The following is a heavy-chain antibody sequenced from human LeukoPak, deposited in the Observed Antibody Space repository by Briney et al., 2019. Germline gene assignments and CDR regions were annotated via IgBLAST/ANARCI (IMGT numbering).Heavy chain of an antibody. CDR2: INTYNGNT. J-gene: IGHJ5*02. V-gene: IGHV1-18*04. D-gene: IGHD7-27*01. Sequence: ASVKVSCKASGYTFTNYGISWVRQAPGLGLEWMGWINTYNGNTNYAQKFQGRVTMTTDTSTSTAYMELRSLRSDDTAVYYCARNSPRDVAGRQFLPGVLSLLSQCDNCFDPWGQGTLVSVSS. CDR3: ARNSPRDVAGRQFLPGVLSLLSQCDNCFDP. CDR1: GYTFTNYG.